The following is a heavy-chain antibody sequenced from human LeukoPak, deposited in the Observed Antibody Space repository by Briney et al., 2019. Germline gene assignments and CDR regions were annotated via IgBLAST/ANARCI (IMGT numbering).Heavy chain of an antibody. J-gene: IGHJ4*02. V-gene: IGHV4-61*02. Sequence: SATLSLTCTVSDGTSVIGSYYLSWIRQPPGKCLEWIGRIYTSGSTNYNPSLKSRVTISVDTSKNQFSLKLSSVTAADTAVYYCAREVEMATIDYWGQGTLVTVSS. D-gene: IGHD5-24*01. CDR3: AREVEMATIDY. CDR1: DGTSVIGSYY. CDR2: IYTSGST.